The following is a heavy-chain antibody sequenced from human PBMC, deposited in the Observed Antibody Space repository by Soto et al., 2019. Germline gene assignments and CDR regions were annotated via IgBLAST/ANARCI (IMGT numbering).Heavy chain of an antibody. V-gene: IGHV1-18*01. Sequence: QVQLVQSGAEVKKPGDSVKVSCKASGYTVGHFYITWVRQAPGQGLEWMGAISPHNRNTNYAEKFRGRVTMTTDTATTTAYMEWRSLRSDDTAVYYCARDEGGYDILTGYYKAHHFDQWGQGALVTVSS. J-gene: IGHJ4*02. CDR3: ARDEGGYDILTGYYKAHHFDQ. CDR2: ISPHNRNT. CDR1: GYTVGHFY. D-gene: IGHD3-9*01.